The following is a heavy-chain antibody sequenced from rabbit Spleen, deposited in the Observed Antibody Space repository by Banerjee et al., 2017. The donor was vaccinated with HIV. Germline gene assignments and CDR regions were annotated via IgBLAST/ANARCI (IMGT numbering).Heavy chain of an antibody. J-gene: IGHJ4*01. V-gene: IGHV1S40*01. D-gene: IGHD6-1*01. Sequence: QSLEESGGDLVQPEGSLTLTCKASGVSFSISSYMCWVRQAPGKGLEWIACIDADSTGFTYSATWAKGRFTCSKTSSTTVTLQMTSLTAADTATYFCASNIAGYPSDGYLLLFNLWGPGTLVTVS. CDR2: IDADSTGFT. CDR3: ASNIAGYPSDGYLLLFNL. CDR1: GVSFSISSY.